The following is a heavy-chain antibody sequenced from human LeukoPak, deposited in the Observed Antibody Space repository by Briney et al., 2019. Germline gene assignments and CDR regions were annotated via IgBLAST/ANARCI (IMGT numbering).Heavy chain of an antibody. J-gene: IGHJ3*02. Sequence: SETLSLTCAVYGWSFSGYYSSWIRQPPGKGLDCSGEINHSGSTNYNPSLKSRVTTSVDTSKNQFSLKLSSVTAEDTAVYYCASLWPYQLSAFDIWGQGTMVTVSS. V-gene: IGHV4-34*01. D-gene: IGHD2-2*01. CDR1: GWSFSGYY. CDR2: INHSGST. CDR3: ASLWPYQLSAFDI.